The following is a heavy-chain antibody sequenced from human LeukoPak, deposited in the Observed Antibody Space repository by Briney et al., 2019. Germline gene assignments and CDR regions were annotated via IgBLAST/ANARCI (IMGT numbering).Heavy chain of an antibody. D-gene: IGHD3-10*01. Sequence: GGFLRLSCAASGFTDNTNHMSWVRQAPGKGLEWVSIINNGDTTYYADSVKGRFTISRDNSKNSLYLQMNSLRAEDTAVYYCAKYYYTSGSSGGRVFDYWGQGTLVTVSS. CDR1: GFTDNTNH. CDR2: INNGDTT. J-gene: IGHJ4*02. CDR3: AKYYYTSGSSGGRVFDY. V-gene: IGHV3-66*01.